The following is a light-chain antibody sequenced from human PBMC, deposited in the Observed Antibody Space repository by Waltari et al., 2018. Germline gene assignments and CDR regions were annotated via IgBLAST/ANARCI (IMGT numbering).Light chain of an antibody. CDR1: QSISRY. CDR2: AAS. CDR3: QQNYSPPRT. Sequence: DIQMTQSPSSLSASVGDRVTITCRASQSISRYLSWYQHKPGKAPKLLIYAASNLQAGVPSRFTGVGSGTDFTLTISSLQPEDFATYYCQQNYSPPRTFGQGTRVEIK. J-gene: IGKJ1*01. V-gene: IGKV1-39*01.